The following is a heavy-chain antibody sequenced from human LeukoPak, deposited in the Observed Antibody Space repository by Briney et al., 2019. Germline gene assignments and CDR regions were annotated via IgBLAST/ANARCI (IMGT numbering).Heavy chain of an antibody. CDR3: ARVGYDFWSGHYYFDY. Sequence: ASVKVSCKASGYTFTSYGISWVRQAPGQGLEWMGWISAYNGNTNYAQKLQGRVTMTTDTSTSTAYMELRSLRSDDTAVYYCARVGYDFWSGHYYFDYWGQGTLVTVSS. J-gene: IGHJ4*02. V-gene: IGHV1-18*01. CDR1: GYTFTSYG. D-gene: IGHD3-3*01. CDR2: ISAYNGNT.